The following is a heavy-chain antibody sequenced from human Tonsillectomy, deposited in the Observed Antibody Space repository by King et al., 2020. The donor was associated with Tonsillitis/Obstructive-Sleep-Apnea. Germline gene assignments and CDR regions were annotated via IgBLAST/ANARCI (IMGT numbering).Heavy chain of an antibody. Sequence: QLVQSGPEVKKPGASVKVSCQASGYTFTSYGLSWVRQAPGQGLEWLGWISAYIGDTIYALKLQGRVTMTTDTSTSTAYMELRSLRSDDSAVYYCARPRFLRGYGDYGGVYSYMDVWGNGTTVTVSS. D-gene: IGHD4-17*01. CDR3: ARPRFLRGYGDYGGVYSYMDV. CDR1: GYTFTSYG. CDR2: ISAYIGDT. V-gene: IGHV1-18*01. J-gene: IGHJ6*03.